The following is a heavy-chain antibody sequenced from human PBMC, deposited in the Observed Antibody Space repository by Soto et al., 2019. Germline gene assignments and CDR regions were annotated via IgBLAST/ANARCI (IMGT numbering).Heavy chain of an antibody. V-gene: IGHV1-58*01. CDR3: AADLSVDLRGYYYFGMDV. CDR2: IVVGSGNT. D-gene: IGHD5-12*01. J-gene: IGHJ6*02. CDR1: GFTFTSSA. Sequence: ASVEVSCQASGFTFTSSAVQWVRQALGQRLEWIGWIVVGSGNTNYAQKFQERVTITRDMSTSTAYMELSSLRSEDTAVYYCAADLSVDLRGYYYFGMDVWGQGTTVTVSS.